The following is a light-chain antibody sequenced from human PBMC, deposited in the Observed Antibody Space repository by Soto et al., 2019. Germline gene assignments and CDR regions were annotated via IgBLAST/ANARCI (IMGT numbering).Light chain of an antibody. J-gene: IGKJ5*01. CDR1: QSVSSD. Sequence: EIVMTQSPATLSVSPGERATLSCRASQSVSSDLAWYHQKPGQAPRLLFYGASTGATGLPARFSGSGSGTDFTLTISRLEPEDFAVYYCQQYGSSFITFGQGTRLEIK. CDR3: QQYGSSFIT. V-gene: IGKV3-15*01. CDR2: GAS.